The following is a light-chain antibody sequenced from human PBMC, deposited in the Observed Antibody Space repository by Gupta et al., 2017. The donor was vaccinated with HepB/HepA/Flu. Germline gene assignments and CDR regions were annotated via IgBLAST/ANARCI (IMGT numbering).Light chain of an antibody. CDR3: CSYAGSSTFGVV. CDR2: EVS. Sequence: QPALTQPASVSGSPGQSNTISCTGTSSDVGSYNLVSWYQQHPGKAPKLMIYEVSKRPSGVSNRFSGSKSGNTASLTISGLQAEDEADYYCCSYAGSSTFGVVFGGGTKLTVL. V-gene: IGLV2-23*02. J-gene: IGLJ2*01. CDR1: SSDVGSYNL.